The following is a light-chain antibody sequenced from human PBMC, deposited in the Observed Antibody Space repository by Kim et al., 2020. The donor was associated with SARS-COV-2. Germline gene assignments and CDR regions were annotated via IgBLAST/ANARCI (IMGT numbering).Light chain of an antibody. J-gene: IGLJ2*01. CDR2: EDN. CDR3: QSYDSSNQVV. V-gene: IGLV6-57*03. Sequence: KTVPISCTRSGGSIASNYVQWYQPRPGSAPTTVIYEDNQRPSGVPDRFSGSIDSSSNSASLTISGLKTEDEADYYCQSYDSSNQVVFGGGTQLTVL. CDR1: GGSIASNY.